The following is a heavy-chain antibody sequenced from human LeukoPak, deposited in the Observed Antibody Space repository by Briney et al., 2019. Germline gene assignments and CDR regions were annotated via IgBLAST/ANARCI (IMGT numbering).Heavy chain of an antibody. J-gene: IGHJ4*02. CDR1: GCTFTSYD. D-gene: IGHD3-3*01. V-gene: IGHV1-8*01. Sequence: ASVKVSCKASGCTFTSYDINWVRQATGQGLEWMGWMNPNSGNTGYAQKFQGRVTMSRNTSISTAYMELSSLRSEDTAVYYCARGLYYDFWSGYGSWGQGTLVTVSS. CDR3: ARGLYYDFWSGYGS. CDR2: MNPNSGNT.